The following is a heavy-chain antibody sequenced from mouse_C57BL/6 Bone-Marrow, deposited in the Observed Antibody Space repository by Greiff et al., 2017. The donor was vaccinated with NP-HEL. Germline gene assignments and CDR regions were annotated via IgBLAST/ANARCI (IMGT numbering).Heavy chain of an antibody. V-gene: IGHV2-9*01. J-gene: IGHJ3*01. Sequence: VKLMESGPGLVAPSQSLSITCTVSGFSLTSYGVAWVRQPPGKGLEWLGVIWGGGCTNYTSALMSRLSISKDNSKSQFFLKMNSLQTDDTAMYYCAKRDDYDGAWFAYWGQGTLVTVSA. D-gene: IGHD2-4*01. CDR1: GFSLTSYG. CDR3: AKRDDYDGAWFAY. CDR2: IWGGGCT.